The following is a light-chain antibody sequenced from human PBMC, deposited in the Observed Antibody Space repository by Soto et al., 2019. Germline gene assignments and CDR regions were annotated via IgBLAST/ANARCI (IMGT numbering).Light chain of an antibody. Sequence: DIHLTQSPSSLSASVGDSVTITCRSSQTINKYLNWYQHRPGKAPKLLIYAASSLQTGVPTRFSGAGAGTFFTLTISNLQLEDVASYYCQQSYGSPGVFGRGTKVEI. J-gene: IGKJ1*01. CDR2: AAS. CDR3: QQSYGSPGV. CDR1: QTINKY. V-gene: IGKV1-39*01.